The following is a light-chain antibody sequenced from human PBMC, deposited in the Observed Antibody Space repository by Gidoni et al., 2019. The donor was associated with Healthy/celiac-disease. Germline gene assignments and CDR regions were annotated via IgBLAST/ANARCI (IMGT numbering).Light chain of an antibody. CDR2: CAS. Sequence: EMVFTHSPVTLSLSPVERATLSCRARQSFSSSYLACYQQKPGQAPRHLIYCASSRATGIPERFSGSGSGTDVTLTISRLEHEDVSVYYCQQYGSSPPCSFGQGTKLEIK. J-gene: IGKJ2*04. CDR3: QQYGSSPPCS. V-gene: IGKV3-20*01. CDR1: QSFSSSY.